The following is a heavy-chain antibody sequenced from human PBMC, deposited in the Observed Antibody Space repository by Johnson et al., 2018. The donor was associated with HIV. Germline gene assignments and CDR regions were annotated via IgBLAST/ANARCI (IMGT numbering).Heavy chain of an antibody. J-gene: IGHJ3*02. Sequence: VQLVESGGGLVQPGRSLRLSCATSGFTFDDYAMHWVRQAPGKGLEWVSGISWSSGRIAYADSVKGRFTISRDNSKNTLYLQMNSLRVEDTAVYYCARGRIATTSMRGGAFDIWGQGTMVIVSS. CDR1: GFTFDDYA. CDR3: ARGRIATTSMRGGAFDI. CDR2: ISWSSGRI. V-gene: IGHV3-9*01. D-gene: IGHD6-13*01.